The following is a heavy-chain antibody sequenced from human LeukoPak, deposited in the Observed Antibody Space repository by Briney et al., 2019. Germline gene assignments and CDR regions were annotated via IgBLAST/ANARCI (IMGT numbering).Heavy chain of an antibody. CDR1: GFTFSDYY. V-gene: IGHV3-11*04. Sequence: GGSLRLSCAASGFTFSDYYMSWIRQAPGKGLEWVSYISSSGSTIYYADSVKGRFTISRDNAKNSLYLQMNSLRAEDTAVYYCARDPASGYYRAFDYWGQGTLVTVSS. D-gene: IGHD3-22*01. CDR3: ARDPASGYYRAFDY. CDR2: ISSSGSTI. J-gene: IGHJ4*02.